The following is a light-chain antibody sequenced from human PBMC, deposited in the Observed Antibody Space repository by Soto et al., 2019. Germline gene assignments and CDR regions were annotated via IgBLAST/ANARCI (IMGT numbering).Light chain of an antibody. CDR3: QLYYRCSRT. J-gene: IGKJ1*01. Sequence: EIVMTQSPATLSVSPGERATLSCRASQSVSSNLAWYQQKPGQAPRLLIYGSSTRATGIPARFSGSGSGTEMNLNIRSRMSKDLLNYNCQLYYRCSRTFVQG. CDR2: GSS. CDR1: QSVSSN. V-gene: IGKV3-15*01.